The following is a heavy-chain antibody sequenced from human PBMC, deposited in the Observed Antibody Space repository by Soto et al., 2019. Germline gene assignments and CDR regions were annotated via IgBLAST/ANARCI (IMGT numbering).Heavy chain of an antibody. CDR1: GFTFSSYG. CDR2: ISYDGSNK. CDR3: AKAYYDSSGYYYHYGMDV. Sequence: GGSLRLSCAASGFTFSSYGMHWVRQAPGKGLEWVAVISYDGSNKYYADSVKGRFTISRDNSKNTLYLQMNSLRAEDTAVYYCAKAYYDSSGYYYHYGMDVWGQGTTVTVSS. J-gene: IGHJ6*02. V-gene: IGHV3-30*18. D-gene: IGHD3-22*01.